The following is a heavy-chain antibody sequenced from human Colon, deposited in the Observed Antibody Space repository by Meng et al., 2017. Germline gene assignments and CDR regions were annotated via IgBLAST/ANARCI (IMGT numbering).Heavy chain of an antibody. V-gene: IGHV4-34*01. Sequence: QVQQQQWGDGRCKPSETLSLTVAVYGGSFSGYYWGWIRQPPGKGLEWIGEINHSGSTNYNPSLKSRVTISVDTSKSQFSLKLSSVTAADTAVYYCARERLSSGWYGGRWFDPWGQGTLVTVSS. CDR2: INHSGST. D-gene: IGHD6-19*01. CDR3: ARERLSSGWYGGRWFDP. CDR1: GGSFSGYY. J-gene: IGHJ5*02.